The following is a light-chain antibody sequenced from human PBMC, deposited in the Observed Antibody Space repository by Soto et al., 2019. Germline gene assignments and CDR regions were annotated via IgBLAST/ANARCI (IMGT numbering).Light chain of an antibody. V-gene: IGKV3-20*01. CDR2: ATS. J-gene: IGKJ2*03. CDR1: QSVTSNY. Sequence: EIVLTQSPGTLSLSPGERVTLSCRASQSVTSNYLAWYQQKPGQAPRLLIYATSSRATGIPDRFSGSGTGTDFTLTINRLEPEDFAVYYCQPYGDSNSPRYSFGQGTKLEIK. CDR3: QPYGDSNSPRYS.